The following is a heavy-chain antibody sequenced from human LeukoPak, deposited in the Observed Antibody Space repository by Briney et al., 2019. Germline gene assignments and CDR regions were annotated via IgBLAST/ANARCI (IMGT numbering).Heavy chain of an antibody. V-gene: IGHV3-64D*09. CDR2: VTNNGYKT. D-gene: IGHD2-21*02. CDR1: GFSFSNYA. J-gene: IGHJ6*03. Sequence: GGSLRLSCSASGFSFSNYARHWVRQAPGKGLEYVSSVTNNGYKTYYADSVRGRFTISRDNSKNTLDLQMSSLRAEDTAVYYCVKGAGDRYFYDHMDVWGQGTTVTVSS. CDR3: VKGAGDRYFYDHMDV.